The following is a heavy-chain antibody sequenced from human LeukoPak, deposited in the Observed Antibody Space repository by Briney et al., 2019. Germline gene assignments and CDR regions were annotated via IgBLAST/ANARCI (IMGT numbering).Heavy chain of an antibody. D-gene: IGHD3-10*01. CDR3: ARDSDYGSGSYYSPGFADY. V-gene: IGHV3-74*01. CDR2: IRSDGSDT. Sequence: GGSLRLSCAASGFTFSDTWMDWVRQAPGKGPGWVSRIRSDGSDTRYAESVKGRFTISRDNAKNTLYLQVNSLRAEDTAVYYCARDSDYGSGSYYSPGFADYWGQGTLVTVSS. CDR1: GFTFSDTW. J-gene: IGHJ4*02.